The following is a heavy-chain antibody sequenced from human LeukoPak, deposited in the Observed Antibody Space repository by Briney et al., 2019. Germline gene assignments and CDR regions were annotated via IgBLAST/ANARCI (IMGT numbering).Heavy chain of an antibody. V-gene: IGHV3-33*01. J-gene: IGHJ4*02. D-gene: IGHD4-11*01. CDR1: GFIFNHYA. CDR3: ARDAQRGFDYSNSLQY. CDR2: IWSDGTNK. Sequence: GGSLRLSCAATGFIFNHYALPWVRQAPGKGLEWVAVIWSDGTNKYYAASVKGRFTISRDDSDKTVYLQMNTLRPEDTGVYYCARDAQRGFDYSNSLQYWGQGTPVTVS.